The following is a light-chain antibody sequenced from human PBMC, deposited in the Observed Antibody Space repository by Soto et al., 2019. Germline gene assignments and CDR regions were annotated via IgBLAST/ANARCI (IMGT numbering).Light chain of an antibody. Sequence: EIELTQSPSTLSLSPGERATLSCRASQSVSSSYLAWYQQKPGQPPRPLIYGASSRAIGIPDRFSGSGSGTDFTLTISRLQPEDFAVYYCQQYGSSPWTFGQGTKVEIK. CDR3: QQYGSSPWT. CDR2: GAS. V-gene: IGKV3-20*01. CDR1: QSVSSSY. J-gene: IGKJ1*01.